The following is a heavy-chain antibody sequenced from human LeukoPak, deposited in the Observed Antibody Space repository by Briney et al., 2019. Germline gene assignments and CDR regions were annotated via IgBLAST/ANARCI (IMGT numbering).Heavy chain of an antibody. Sequence: PGGSLRLSCAASGFTFSSYSMNWVRQAPGKGLEWVSSISSSSSYIYYADSVKGRLTISRDNAKNSLYLQMNSLRAEDTAVYYCARDRLGMDPYFDYWGQGTLVTVSS. J-gene: IGHJ4*02. CDR2: ISSSSSYI. D-gene: IGHD7-27*01. CDR1: GFTFSSYS. V-gene: IGHV3-21*01. CDR3: ARDRLGMDPYFDY.